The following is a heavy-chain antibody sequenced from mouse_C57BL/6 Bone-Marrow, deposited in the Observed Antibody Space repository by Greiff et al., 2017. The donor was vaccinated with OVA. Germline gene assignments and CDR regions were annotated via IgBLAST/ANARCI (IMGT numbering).Heavy chain of an antibody. CDR3: ARVTTVVGPFAY. CDR1: GYTFTSYW. Sequence: QVQLKQPGAELVRPGSSVKLSCKASGYTFTSYWMHWVKQRPIQGLEWIGNIDPSDSETHYNQKFKDKATLTVDKSSSTAYMQLSSLTSEDSAVYYCARVTTVVGPFAYWGQGTLVTVSA. CDR2: IDPSDSET. D-gene: IGHD1-1*01. V-gene: IGHV1-52*01. J-gene: IGHJ3*01.